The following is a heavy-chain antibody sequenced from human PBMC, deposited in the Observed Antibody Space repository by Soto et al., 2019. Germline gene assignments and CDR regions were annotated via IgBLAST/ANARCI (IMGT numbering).Heavy chain of an antibody. Sequence: VQLVQSGAEVRKPGSSVKVSCKSSGESFSDFAISWVRQAPGKGLEWMGGIIPMSGTPNYAQRFQGRVLITADVSTTTAYMDLTNLRYEDTAVYYCAITPGGSHHALYLMDVWGQGTTVTVSS. CDR3: AITPGGSHHALYLMDV. CDR2: IIPMSGTP. J-gene: IGHJ6*02. CDR1: GESFSDFA. D-gene: IGHD3-10*01. V-gene: IGHV1-69*19.